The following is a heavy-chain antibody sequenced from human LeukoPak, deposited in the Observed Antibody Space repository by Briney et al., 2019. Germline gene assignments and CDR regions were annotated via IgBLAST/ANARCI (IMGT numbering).Heavy chain of an antibody. CDR2: SNPNSGGT. V-gene: IGHV1-2*02. CDR1: GYIFTGYY. CDR3: ARSTGTTFGFSDY. J-gene: IGHJ4*02. D-gene: IGHD3-16*01. Sequence: ASAKVSCKASGYIFTGYYMHWVRQAPGQGLEWMGWSNPNSGGTNYAQKFQGRVTMTRDPSISTAYMELSRLRSDDTAVYYCARSTGTTFGFSDYWGQGTLVTVSS.